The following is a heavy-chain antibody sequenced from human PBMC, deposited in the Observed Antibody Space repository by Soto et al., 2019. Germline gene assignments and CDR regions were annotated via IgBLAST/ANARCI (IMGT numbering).Heavy chain of an antibody. D-gene: IGHD3-16*01. CDR3: VMVDNYVTPTPQDV. CDR2: ISPYTGNT. V-gene: IGHV1-18*01. Sequence: QVQLVQSGDEVKKPGASVKVSCKASGYIFVNYGIAWVRQAPRQGLEWMGWISPYTGNTHSASKVQGRLTMTTDTCTSTGCMGLGRLTSDDTAVYYCVMVDNYVTPTPQDVWGQGTTVTVSS. J-gene: IGHJ6*02. CDR1: GYIFVNYG.